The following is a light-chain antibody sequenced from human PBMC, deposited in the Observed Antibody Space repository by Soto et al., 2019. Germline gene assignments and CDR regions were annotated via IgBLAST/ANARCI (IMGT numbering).Light chain of an antibody. J-gene: IGLJ3*02. CDR3: AAWDESPNVPV. Sequence: QSVLTQPPSASGTPGQRVTISCSGSNSNIGRNTVNWYQQFPGAAPNLLIHSDNERPSGVPDRFSGSRSGTSASLAISGLQSEDEADYYCAAWDESPNVPVVGVGTKLTVL. CDR2: SDN. CDR1: NSNIGRNT. V-gene: IGLV1-44*01.